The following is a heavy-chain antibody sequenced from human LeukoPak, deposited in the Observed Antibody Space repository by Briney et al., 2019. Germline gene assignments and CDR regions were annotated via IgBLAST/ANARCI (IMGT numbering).Heavy chain of an antibody. D-gene: IGHD2-2*01. CDR2: INSDGSST. CDR1: GFTFSSFW. J-gene: IGHJ6*02. V-gene: IGHV3-74*01. Sequence: GGSLRLSCAASGFTFSSFWMHWVRQAPGKGLVWVSRINSDGSSTSYADSVKGRFTISRDNAKNMLYLQMNSLRAEDTAVYYCAPHLSVVVPGAQYGMDVWGQGTTVTVSS. CDR3: APHLSVVVPGAQYGMDV.